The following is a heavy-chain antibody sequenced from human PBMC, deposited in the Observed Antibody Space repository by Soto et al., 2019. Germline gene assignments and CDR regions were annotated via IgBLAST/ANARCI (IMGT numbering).Heavy chain of an antibody. CDR3: ARVKFGERYYYYYMDV. CDR1: GGSLSSYY. V-gene: IGHV4-59*01. J-gene: IGHJ6*03. CDR2: IYYSGST. D-gene: IGHD3-10*01. Sequence: SETLSLTCTVSGGSLSSYYWSWIRQPPGKGLEWIGYIYYSGSTNYNPSLKSRVTISVDTSKNQFSLKLSSVTAADTAVYYCARVKFGERYYYYYMDVWGKGTTVTVSS.